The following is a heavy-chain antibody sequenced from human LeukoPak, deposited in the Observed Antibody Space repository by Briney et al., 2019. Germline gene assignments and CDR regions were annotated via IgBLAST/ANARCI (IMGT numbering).Heavy chain of an antibody. Sequence: ASVKVSCKVSGYTLSEISMQWVRQAPGKGLGWMGWINPNSGGTNYAQKFQGRVTMTRDTSISTAYMELSRLRSDDTAVYYCARATAAPTIFGVVIMGYWGQGTLVTVSS. D-gene: IGHD3-3*01. J-gene: IGHJ4*02. V-gene: IGHV1-2*02. CDR1: GYTLSEIS. CDR3: ARATAAPTIFGVVIMGY. CDR2: INPNSGGT.